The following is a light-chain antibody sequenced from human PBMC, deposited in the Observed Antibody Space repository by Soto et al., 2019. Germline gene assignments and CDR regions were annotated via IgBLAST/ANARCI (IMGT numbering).Light chain of an antibody. J-gene: IGLJ7*01. Sequence: QSALTQPASVSGSPGQSITISCTGTSSDVGGYNYVSWYQQHPGKAPKLMIYEVSNRPPGVSNRFSGSKSGNTASLTISGLQAEDEADYYCSSFTSINTWVFGGGTQLTVL. CDR3: SSFTSINTWV. CDR1: SSDVGGYNY. CDR2: EVS. V-gene: IGLV2-14*01.